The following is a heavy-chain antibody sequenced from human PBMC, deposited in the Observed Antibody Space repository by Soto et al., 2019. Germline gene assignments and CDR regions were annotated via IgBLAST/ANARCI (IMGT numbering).Heavy chain of an antibody. V-gene: IGHV4-30-2*01. CDR1: GGSISSGNYS. D-gene: IGHD2-21*02. CDR3: ARGMCGRDCYSNYSGMDV. J-gene: IGHJ6*02. Sequence: QLLLQESGSGLVKPSQTLSLTCAVSGGSISSGNYSWTWIRQPPGKGLEWIGNIYHSGSTYHNPSLNSRVTISVDRSKNQFSLKVRSVTAADTAVYYCARGMCGRDCYSNYSGMDVWGQGTTVTVSS. CDR2: IYHSGST.